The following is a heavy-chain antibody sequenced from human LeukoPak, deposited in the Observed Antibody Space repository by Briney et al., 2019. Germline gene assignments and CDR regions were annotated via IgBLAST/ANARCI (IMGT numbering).Heavy chain of an antibody. D-gene: IGHD3-10*01. CDR1: GFTFSSYA. CDR2: ISGSGGST. CDR3: AKHVSGSLFYFDY. Sequence: GGSLRLSCAASGFTFSSYAMSWVRQAPGKGLEWVSGISGSGGSTYYADSVKGRFTISRDNSRNTLYLQMNSPRAEDTAVYYCAKHVSGSLFYFDYWGQRTLVTVSS. J-gene: IGHJ4*02. V-gene: IGHV3-23*01.